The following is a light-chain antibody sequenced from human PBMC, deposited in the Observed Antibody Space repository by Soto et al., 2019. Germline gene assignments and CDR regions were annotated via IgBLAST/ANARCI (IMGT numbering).Light chain of an antibody. V-gene: IGKV1-5*01. CDR1: QSISSY. CDR2: DAS. J-gene: IGKJ2*01. CDR3: QQYSSYPYT. Sequence: DIQMTQSPSTLSGSVGDRVTITCRASQSISSYLAWYQQKPGKAPKLLIYDASSLQSGVPSRFRGSGSGAEFTLTISSLQPDDFATYYCQQYSSYPYTFGQGTKLEIK.